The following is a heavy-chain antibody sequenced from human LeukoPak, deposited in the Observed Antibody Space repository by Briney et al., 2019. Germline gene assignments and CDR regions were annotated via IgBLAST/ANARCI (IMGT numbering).Heavy chain of an antibody. J-gene: IGHJ6*02. V-gene: IGHV4-34*01. CDR3: ARGLARGLTYYYYGMDV. Sequence: SETLSLTCAVYGGSFSAYYWSWIRQPPGKGLEWIGEINHSGSTNSNPSLKSRVTISVDTSKNQFSLKLSSVTAADTAVYYCARGLARGLTYYYYGMDVWGQGTTVTVSS. CDR1: GGSFSAYY. CDR2: INHSGST. D-gene: IGHD3-10*01.